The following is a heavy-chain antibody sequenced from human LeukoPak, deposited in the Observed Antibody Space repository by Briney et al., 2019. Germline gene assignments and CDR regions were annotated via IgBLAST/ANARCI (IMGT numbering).Heavy chain of an antibody. D-gene: IGHD3-22*01. CDR3: AKDPFGYYDSSGYP. Sequence: GGSLRLSCAASGFTFSSYAMSWVRQAPGKGLEWVSAISGSGGSTYYADTVKGRFTISRDNSKNTLYLQMNSLRAEDTAVYYCAKDPFGYYDSSGYPWGQGTLVTVSS. CDR2: ISGSGGST. V-gene: IGHV3-23*01. J-gene: IGHJ5*02. CDR1: GFTFSSYA.